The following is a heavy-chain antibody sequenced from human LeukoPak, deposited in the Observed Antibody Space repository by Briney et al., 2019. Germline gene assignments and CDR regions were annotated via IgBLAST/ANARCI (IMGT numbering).Heavy chain of an antibody. D-gene: IGHD4-17*01. CDR3: ARQGGYDDYGGFDY. V-gene: IGHV4-39*01. J-gene: IGHJ4*02. CDR1: GGSISGSSYY. Sequence: SQTLSLTCTVSGGSISGSSYYWGWIRQPPGKGLEWIGSIYYSGTTYYNPSLKSRVTISVDTSKNQFYLRLSSVTAADTAVFYCARQGGYDDYGGFDYWGQGTLVTVSS. CDR2: IYYSGTT.